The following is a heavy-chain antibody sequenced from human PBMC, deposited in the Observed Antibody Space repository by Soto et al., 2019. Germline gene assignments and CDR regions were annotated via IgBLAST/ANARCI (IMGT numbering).Heavy chain of an antibody. CDR1: GYTFTSYG. J-gene: IGHJ6*02. CDR2: ISAYNGNT. Sequence: QVQLVQSGAEVKKPGASVKVSCKASGYTFTSYGISWVRQAPGQGLEWMGWISAYNGNTNYAQKLQGRVTMTTDTSTRTDYRARRSLRSDDTAVYYCARDDPIAGAGADFYNYGMDVWGQGTTVTVSS. CDR3: ARDDPIAGAGADFYNYGMDV. V-gene: IGHV1-18*01. D-gene: IGHD6-19*01.